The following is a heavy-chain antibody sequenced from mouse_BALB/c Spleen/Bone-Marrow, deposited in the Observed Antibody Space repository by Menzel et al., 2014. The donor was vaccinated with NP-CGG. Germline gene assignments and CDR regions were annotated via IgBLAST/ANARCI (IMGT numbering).Heavy chain of an antibody. J-gene: IGHJ4*01. Sequence: VQLQQSGAELVKPGASVKLSCTASGFNIKDTYMHWVEQRPEQGLEWIGRIDPANGNSKYGPKFQGKATITADTSSNTAYLQLSSLTSEDTAVYYCAKYGGLRYAMDYWGQGTSVTVSS. CDR3: AKYGGLRYAMDY. V-gene: IGHV14-3*02. CDR2: IDPANGNS. D-gene: IGHD2-4*01. CDR1: GFNIKDTY.